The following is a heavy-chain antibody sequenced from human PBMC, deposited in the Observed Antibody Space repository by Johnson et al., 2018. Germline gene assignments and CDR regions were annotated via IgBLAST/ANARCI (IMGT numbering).Heavy chain of an antibody. D-gene: IGHD4/OR15-4a*01. CDR2: ISYDGSKK. CDR3: ANLPMPKLTTSLVDV. Sequence: QVQLVESGGGVVQPGRSLRLSCAAPGFTISSYGMHWVRQAPGKGLEWVAVISYDGSKKYYADSVKGRFTISRDNSKNTLYLQMNSLTTEDTAVYYCANLPMPKLTTSLVDVWGQGTTVTVSS. V-gene: IGHV3-30*18. J-gene: IGHJ6*02. CDR1: GFTISSYG.